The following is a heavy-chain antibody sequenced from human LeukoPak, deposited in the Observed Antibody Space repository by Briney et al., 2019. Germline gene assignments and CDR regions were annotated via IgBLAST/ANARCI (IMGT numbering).Heavy chain of an antibody. D-gene: IGHD3-10*01. CDR1: GDSNTNSIYY. CDR2: IDYSGST. CDR3: ARHSRVRGVILYYFDY. V-gene: IGHV4-39*01. J-gene: IGHJ4*02. Sequence: SETLTLTCTVSGDSNTNSIYYWGRIRQPPGKGLEWIGSIDYSGSTYYNPSLKSRATISIDTSKNQFSLKLSSVTAADTAVYYCARHSRVRGVILYYFDYWGQGTLVTVSS.